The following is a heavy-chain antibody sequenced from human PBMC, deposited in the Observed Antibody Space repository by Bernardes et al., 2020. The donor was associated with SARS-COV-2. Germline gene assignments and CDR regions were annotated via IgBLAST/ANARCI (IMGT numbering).Heavy chain of an antibody. CDR1: GGSFSGYY. V-gene: IGHV4-34*01. CDR2: INHSGST. D-gene: IGHD4-17*01. CDR3: ARGTTVTTFFYYYYGMDV. J-gene: IGHJ6*02. Sequence: LSLTCAVYGGSFSGYYWSWIRQPPGKGLEWIGEINHSGSTNYNPSLKSRVTISVDTSKNQFSLKLSSVTAADTAVYYCARGTTVTTFFYYYYGMDVWGQGTTVTVSS.